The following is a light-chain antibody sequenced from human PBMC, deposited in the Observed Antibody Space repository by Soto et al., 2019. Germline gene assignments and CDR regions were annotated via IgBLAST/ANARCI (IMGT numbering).Light chain of an antibody. CDR1: QSVSSSD. CDR2: GAS. J-gene: IGKJ1*01. V-gene: IGKV3-20*01. Sequence: EIVLTQSPGTLSLSPGERATLSCRASQSVSSSDLAWYQQKPGQAPRLLIYGASSRATGIPDRFSGSGSGTDFSLTISRLEPEDFAVYYCQQYISSPRTFGQGTKVDI. CDR3: QQYISSPRT.